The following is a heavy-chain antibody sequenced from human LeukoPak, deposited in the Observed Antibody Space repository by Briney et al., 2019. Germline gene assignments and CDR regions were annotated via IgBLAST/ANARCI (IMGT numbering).Heavy chain of an antibody. V-gene: IGHV3-30*18. J-gene: IGHJ4*02. Sequence: AGGSLRLSCAASGFTFSSYGMHWVRQAPGKGLEWAAVISYDGSNKYYADSVKGRFTISRDNSKNTLYLQMNSLRAEDTAVYYCAKEGSSWYGGLDYWGQGTLVTVSS. CDR2: ISYDGSNK. D-gene: IGHD6-13*01. CDR1: GFTFSSYG. CDR3: AKEGSSWYGGLDY.